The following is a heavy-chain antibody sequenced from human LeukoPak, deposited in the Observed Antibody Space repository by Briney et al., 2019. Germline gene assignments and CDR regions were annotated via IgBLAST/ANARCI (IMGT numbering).Heavy chain of an antibody. CDR2: ISSSSSYT. Sequence: GGSLRLSCAASGFTFSDYYMSWIRQAPGKGLEWVSYISSSSSYTDYADSVKGRFTFSRDNAKNSLNLQMNSLRAEDTAVYYCARDSGYSGYSDYWGQGTLVTVSS. D-gene: IGHD5-12*01. V-gene: IGHV3-11*05. CDR1: GFTFSDYY. J-gene: IGHJ4*02. CDR3: ARDSGYSGYSDY.